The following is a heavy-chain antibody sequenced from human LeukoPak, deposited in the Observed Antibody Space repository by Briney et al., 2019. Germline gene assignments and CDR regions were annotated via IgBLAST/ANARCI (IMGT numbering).Heavy chain of an antibody. D-gene: IGHD2-2*01. V-gene: IGHV1-8*01. CDR2: MNPNSGNT. CDR1: GYTFTSYD. Sequence: ASVTVSCKASGYTFTSYDINWVRQAPGQGLEWMGWMNPNSGNTDYAQKFQGRVTMTRNTSISTAYMEVSSLRSEDTAVYYCAKVSYMVVVPGYSFDYWGQGTLVTVSS. J-gene: IGHJ4*02. CDR3: AKVSYMVVVPGYSFDY.